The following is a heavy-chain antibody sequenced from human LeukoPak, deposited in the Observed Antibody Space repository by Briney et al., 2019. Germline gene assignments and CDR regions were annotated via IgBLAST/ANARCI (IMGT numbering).Heavy chain of an antibody. Sequence: GGSLRLSCAASGFTFSSYWMSWDRQAPGKGLEWVANIKQDGSEKYYVDSVKGRFTISRDNAKNSLYLQMNSLRAEDTAVYYCARDRYYGDYEGPAFDIWGQGTMVTVSS. V-gene: IGHV3-7*03. D-gene: IGHD4-17*01. CDR1: GFTFSSYW. CDR2: IKQDGSEK. CDR3: ARDRYYGDYEGPAFDI. J-gene: IGHJ3*02.